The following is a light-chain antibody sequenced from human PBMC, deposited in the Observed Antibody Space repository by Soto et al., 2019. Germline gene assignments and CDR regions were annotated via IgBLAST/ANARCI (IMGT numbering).Light chain of an antibody. CDR1: QSVVSS. CDR2: AAS. Sequence: EILMTQSPATLSVSPGESATLSCRASQSVVSSLAWYQQKPGQTPRLLIYAASTRATGIPARFSGSGSGTEFILTISSLQSEDFALYYCQQYNYWPRTFGQGTKLDIK. CDR3: QQYNYWPRT. J-gene: IGKJ2*01. V-gene: IGKV3-15*01.